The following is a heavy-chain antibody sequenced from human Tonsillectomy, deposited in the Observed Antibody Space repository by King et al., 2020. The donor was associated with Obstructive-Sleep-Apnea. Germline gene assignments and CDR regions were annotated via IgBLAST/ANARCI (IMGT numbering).Heavy chain of an antibody. CDR3: ARHVWFGEYFFFDH. CDR2: INQDGSQK. Sequence: VQLVESGGGLVQPGGSLRLSCAASGFTISTYWMSWVRQAPGKGLEWVANINQDGSQKYYADSLKGRFTISRENAKKSLFLQINSLRAEDTAVYYCARHVWFGEYFFFDHWGQGTLVTVSS. J-gene: IGHJ4*02. CDR1: GFTISTYW. D-gene: IGHD3-10*01. V-gene: IGHV3-7*03.